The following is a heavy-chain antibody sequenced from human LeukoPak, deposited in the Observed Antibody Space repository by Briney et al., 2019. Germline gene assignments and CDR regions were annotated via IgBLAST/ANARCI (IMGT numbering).Heavy chain of an antibody. CDR3: ARAHYNWNEPPFDS. J-gene: IGHJ4*02. V-gene: IGHV3-7*01. CDR2: IKQDESEK. Sequence: GGSLRLSCAASGFSLSNYWMSWVRQAPGKGVEWVANIKQDESEKLYVDSVKGRFTISRDNSKNTLSLQMNSLRAEDTAVYYCARAHYNWNEPPFDSWGLGTLVTVSS. D-gene: IGHD1-20*01. CDR1: GFSLSNYW.